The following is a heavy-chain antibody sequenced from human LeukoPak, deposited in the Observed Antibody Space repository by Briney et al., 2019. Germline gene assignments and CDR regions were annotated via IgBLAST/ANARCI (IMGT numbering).Heavy chain of an antibody. D-gene: IGHD3-16*02. Sequence: SVKVSCKASGGTFSSYAISWVRQAPGQGLEWMGRIIPILGIANYAQKFQGRVTMTRNTSISTAYMELSSLRSEDTAVYYCARGPFGGVIVISWGQGTLVTVSS. CDR3: ARGPFGGVIVIS. J-gene: IGHJ4*02. CDR2: IIPILGIA. V-gene: IGHV1-69*04. CDR1: GGTFSSYA.